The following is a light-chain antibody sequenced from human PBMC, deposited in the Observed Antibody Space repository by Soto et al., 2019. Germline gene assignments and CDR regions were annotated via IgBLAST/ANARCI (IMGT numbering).Light chain of an antibody. Sequence: QSVLTQSPSVSAAPGQKVTISCSGSSSNVGNNYVSWYQQLPGTTPNLLIYDNNNRPSGIPDRFSGSKSGTSGTLDITGLQTGDEADYYCATWDGSLPGEVFGGGTKLTVL. CDR1: SSNVGNNY. CDR3: ATWDGSLPGEV. V-gene: IGLV1-51*01. CDR2: DNN. J-gene: IGLJ2*01.